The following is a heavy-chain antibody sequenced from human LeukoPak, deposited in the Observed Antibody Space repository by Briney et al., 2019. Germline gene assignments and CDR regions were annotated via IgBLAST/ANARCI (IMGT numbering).Heavy chain of an antibody. CDR1: GFTLSSYL. Sequence: GEPLTLFCAASGFTLSSYLMIWVRQAPGKGLEWVAKMKQDGRERYHVDSVKGRFTISRDNAKNSLYLQLNSLRAEDTAVYYCARGGADLWSGSHYFDYWGQGTLVTVSS. V-gene: IGHV3-7*01. CDR2: MKQDGRER. J-gene: IGHJ4*02. D-gene: IGHD3-3*01. CDR3: ARGGADLWSGSHYFDY.